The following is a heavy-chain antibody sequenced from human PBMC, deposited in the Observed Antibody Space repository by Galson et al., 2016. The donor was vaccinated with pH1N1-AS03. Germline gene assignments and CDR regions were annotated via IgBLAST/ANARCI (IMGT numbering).Heavy chain of an antibody. V-gene: IGHV2-5*02. CDR2: IYWDDDK. CDR1: GFSLSTSGVG. D-gene: IGHD4-17*01. CDR3: AQSDYGDYVNYFDY. J-gene: IGHJ4*03. Sequence: PALVKPTQTLTLTCTFSGFSLSTSGVGVGWIRQPPGKALEWLALIYWDDDKRYSPSLKSRLTITKDTSKNQVVLTMTNMDPVDTATYYCAQSDYGDYVNYFDYWGQGIKVTVSS.